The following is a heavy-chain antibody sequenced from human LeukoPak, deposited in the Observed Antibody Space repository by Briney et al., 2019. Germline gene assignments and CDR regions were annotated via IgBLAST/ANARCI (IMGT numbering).Heavy chain of an antibody. CDR1: GGTFSSYA. J-gene: IGHJ4*02. CDR2: VSGYNGNT. CDR3: AKDIHPGLDSGASCCFDY. Sequence: ASVKVYCKASGGTFSSYAISWVRQAPGQGLEWMGWVSGYNGNTNYAQNVQGRVTMTTDTSTNTAYMELRSLRSDDTAVYYCAKDIHPGLDSGASCCFDYWGQGTPVTVSS. V-gene: IGHV1-18*01. D-gene: IGHD3-22*01.